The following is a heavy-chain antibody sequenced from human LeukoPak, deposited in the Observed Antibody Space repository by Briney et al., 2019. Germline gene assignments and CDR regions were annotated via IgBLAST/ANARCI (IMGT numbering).Heavy chain of an antibody. D-gene: IGHD3-22*01. CDR2: MNPNSGNT. V-gene: IGHV1-8*01. Sequence: ASVTVSCTASGYTFTIYDINWARQATGQGLEWMGWMNPNSGNTGYAQKFQGRVTMTRNTSISTAYMELSSLRSEDTAVYYCARGRRWANYYDSSGPPYYWGQGTLVTVSS. CDR1: GYTFTIYD. CDR3: ARGRRWANYYDSSGPPYY. J-gene: IGHJ4*02.